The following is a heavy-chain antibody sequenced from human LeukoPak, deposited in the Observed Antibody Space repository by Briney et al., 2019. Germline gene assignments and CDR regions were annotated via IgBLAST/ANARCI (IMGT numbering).Heavy chain of an antibody. Sequence: ASVKVSCKASGYTFTNYGITWVRQAPGQGLEWMGWISAYNGNTNYAQKLQGRVTMTTDTSTSTAYMELSSLRSEDTAVYYCARDTVNNWFDPWGQGTLVTVSS. CDR1: GYTFTNYG. V-gene: IGHV1-18*01. CDR2: ISAYNGNT. J-gene: IGHJ5*02. D-gene: IGHD4-11*01. CDR3: ARDTVNNWFDP.